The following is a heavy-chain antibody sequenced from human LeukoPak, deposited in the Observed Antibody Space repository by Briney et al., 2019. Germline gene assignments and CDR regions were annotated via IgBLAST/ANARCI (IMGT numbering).Heavy chain of an antibody. CDR3: ARAAYSSTWYSRYFDL. Sequence: GGSLRLSCAASGLTFSSYDIHWVRQATGKGLEWVSGIGTAGEIYYPGSVKGRFTISRENAKNSLYLQMNSLRAGDTAVYYCARAAYSSTWYSRYFDLWGRGTLVTVSS. D-gene: IGHD6-13*01. J-gene: IGHJ2*01. CDR1: GLTFSSYD. CDR2: IGTAGEI. V-gene: IGHV3-13*01.